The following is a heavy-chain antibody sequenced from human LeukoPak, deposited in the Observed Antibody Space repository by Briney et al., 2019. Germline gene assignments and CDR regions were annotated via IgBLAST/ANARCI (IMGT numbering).Heavy chain of an antibody. CDR1: GYTFTSYG. V-gene: IGHV1-18*01. CDR2: ISAYNGNT. J-gene: IGHJ4*02. CDR3: ARTIVVVPAAMDRIDY. D-gene: IGHD2-2*01. Sequence: GASVKVSCKASGYTFTSYGISWVRQAPGQGLEWMGWISAYNGNTNYAQKLQGRVTMTTDTSTSTAYMELRSLRSDDTAVYYCARTIVVVPAAMDRIDYWGQGTLVTVSS.